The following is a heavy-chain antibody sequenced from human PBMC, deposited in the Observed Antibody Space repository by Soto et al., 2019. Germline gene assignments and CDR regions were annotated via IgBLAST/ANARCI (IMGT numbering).Heavy chain of an antibody. CDR2: ISGSGGNT. V-gene: IGHV3-23*01. CDR3: AKDQVIVVAGWSPNFEY. J-gene: IGHJ4*02. CDR1: GFTFSSYA. Sequence: EVQLLESGGGLVQPGGSLRLSCAASGFTFSSYAMSWVRQAPGKGLEWVSAISGSGGNTYYADSVKGRFTISRDNSKNTLYLQMNSLRAEDTAVYYCAKDQVIVVAGWSPNFEYGGQGGLVTVSS. D-gene: IGHD3-22*01.